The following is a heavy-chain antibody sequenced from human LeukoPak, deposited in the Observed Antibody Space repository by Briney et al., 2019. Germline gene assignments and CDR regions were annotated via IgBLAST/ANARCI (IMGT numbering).Heavy chain of an antibody. D-gene: IGHD6-19*01. Sequence: SETLSLTCTVSGGSISSGGYYWSWIRQHPGKGLEWIGYIYYSGSTYYNPSLKSRVTISVDTSKNQFPLKLSSVTAADTAVYYCAREAVAGTVGVGYYFDYWGQGTLVTVSS. J-gene: IGHJ4*02. CDR2: IYYSGST. CDR3: AREAVAGTVGVGYYFDY. CDR1: GGSISSGGYY. V-gene: IGHV4-31*03.